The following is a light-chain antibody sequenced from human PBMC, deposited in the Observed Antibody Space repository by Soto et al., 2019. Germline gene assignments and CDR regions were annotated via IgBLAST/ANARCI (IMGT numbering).Light chain of an antibody. Sequence: DIQMTQSPSTLSASVGDRVTITCRASQSISRWLAWYQQKPGKAPKLLIYKAASLESGVPSRFRGSRSGTEFNLHISSLQPDDFATYYCQQYSSYAFMYTFGQGTKLEI. CDR3: QQYSSYAFMYT. CDR2: KAA. V-gene: IGKV1-5*03. CDR1: QSISRW. J-gene: IGKJ2*01.